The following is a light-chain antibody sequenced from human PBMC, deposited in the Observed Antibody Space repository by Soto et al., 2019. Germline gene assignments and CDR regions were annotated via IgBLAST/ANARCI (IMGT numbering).Light chain of an antibody. J-gene: IGKJ5*01. Sequence: EIVMTQSPATLSVSPGQRATLSCRASESVSSHVAWYQQKPGQAPRLLIYDSSTRATGIPARFSGSESGTEFTLTISSLQSEYFAVYYCHHYHNWPMTFGQGTRLEIK. CDR1: ESVSSH. CDR3: HHYHNWPMT. V-gene: IGKV3-15*01. CDR2: DSS.